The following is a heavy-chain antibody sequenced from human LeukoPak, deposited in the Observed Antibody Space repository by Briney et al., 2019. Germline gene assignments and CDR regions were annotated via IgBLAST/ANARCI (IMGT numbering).Heavy chain of an antibody. CDR3: ARGISSSYHRHFDY. J-gene: IGHJ4*02. V-gene: IGHV3-48*03. CDR2: IRSIVTSI. CDR1: GFTFSSYE. D-gene: IGHD6-13*01. Sequence: GGSLRLSCAASGFTFSSYEMNWVRQAPGKGLEWVSLIRSIVTSIDYVDSVKGRFTISRDNAENSLYLQMDSLRAEDTAVYYCARGISSSYHRHFDYWGQGILVTVSS.